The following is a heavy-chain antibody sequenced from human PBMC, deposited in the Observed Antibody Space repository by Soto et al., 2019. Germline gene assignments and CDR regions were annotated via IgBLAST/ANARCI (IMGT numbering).Heavy chain of an antibody. Sequence: TLSLTCTVSGGSVSSGSYYWSWIRQPPGKGLEWIGYIYYSGSTNYNPSLKSRVTISVDTSKNQFSLKLSSVTAADTAVYYCAREVRDFWSGYWYYGMDVWGQGTTVT. CDR1: GGSVSSGSYY. V-gene: IGHV4-61*01. J-gene: IGHJ6*02. CDR2: IYYSGST. CDR3: AREVRDFWSGYWYYGMDV. D-gene: IGHD3-3*01.